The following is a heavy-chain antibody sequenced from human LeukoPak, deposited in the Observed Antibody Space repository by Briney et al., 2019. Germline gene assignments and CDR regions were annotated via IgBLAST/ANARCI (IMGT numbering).Heavy chain of an antibody. V-gene: IGHV1-69*13. J-gene: IGHJ6*03. Sequence: SVKVSCKASGYTFSSYAISWVRQAPGQGLEWMGGIIPIFGTTNYAQKFQGRVTITAGESTSTAYMELSSLRSEDTAVYYCARGLWFGELLTYYYYMDVWGKGTTVTVSS. CDR2: IIPIFGTT. D-gene: IGHD3-10*01. CDR1: GYTFSSYA. CDR3: ARGLWFGELLTYYYYMDV.